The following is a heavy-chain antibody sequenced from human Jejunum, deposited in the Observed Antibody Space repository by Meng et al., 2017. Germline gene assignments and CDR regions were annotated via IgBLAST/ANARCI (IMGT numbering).Heavy chain of an antibody. Sequence: QLQVQESGPGLVKPSETLSLTCTVSGGSINTNTYYWDWIRQPPGKGMEWIGSVYYTGRTFYNPSLKSRVTISLDTSNNQFSLNLRSVAAADTAVYYCARAKVTPMGYWFDPLGQGTLVTVSS. V-gene: IGHV4-39*01. CDR2: VYYTGRT. D-gene: IGHD2-21*02. CDR3: ARAKVTPMGYWFDP. CDR1: GGSINTNTYY. J-gene: IGHJ5*02.